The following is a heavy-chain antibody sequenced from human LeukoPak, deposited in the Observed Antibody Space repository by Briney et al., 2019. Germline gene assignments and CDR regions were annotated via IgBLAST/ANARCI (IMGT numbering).Heavy chain of an antibody. CDR2: IYYSGRT. V-gene: IGHV4-39*07. Sequence: SETLSLTCTVSGDSISSGHYYWGWIRQPPGKGMEWFGSIYYSGRTYYNRSLKSRVTISVDTSKNQFSLKISSVTAADTAVYYCARDENGYVWGSFRAWGQGTLVTVSS. J-gene: IGHJ5*02. D-gene: IGHD3-16*02. CDR1: GDSISSGHYY. CDR3: ARDENGYVWGSFRA.